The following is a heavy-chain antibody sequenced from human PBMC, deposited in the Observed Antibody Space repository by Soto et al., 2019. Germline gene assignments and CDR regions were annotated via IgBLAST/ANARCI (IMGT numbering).Heavy chain of an antibody. CDR3: ARDAAVGLFDY. Sequence: QVQLVQSGAEVKKPGASVKVSCKASGYTFTSYGISWVRQAPGQGLEWMGLISAYNGNTNYAQKLEGIVTMTTDTSTSPAYMELRSLRADDTAVYYCARDAAVGLFDYWGQGTLVTVSS. CDR1: GYTFTSYG. J-gene: IGHJ4*02. D-gene: IGHD1-26*01. V-gene: IGHV1-18*01. CDR2: ISAYNGNT.